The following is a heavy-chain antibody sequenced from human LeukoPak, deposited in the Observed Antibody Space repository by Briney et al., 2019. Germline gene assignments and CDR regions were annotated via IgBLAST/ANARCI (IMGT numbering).Heavy chain of an antibody. J-gene: IGHJ5*02. CDR1: GASFAGYS. CDR2: VNRVGYT. V-gene: IGHV4-34*01. CDR3: ARERVVSDYNWFDP. Sequence: SETLSLTCAVHGASFAGYSWSWIRQSPGMGLEWIGEVNRVGYTIYNPSLKSRVNISIDTSTTQFSLRLSSVTVADTAVYFCARERVVSDYNWFDPWGQGTLVTVSS. D-gene: IGHD6-25*01.